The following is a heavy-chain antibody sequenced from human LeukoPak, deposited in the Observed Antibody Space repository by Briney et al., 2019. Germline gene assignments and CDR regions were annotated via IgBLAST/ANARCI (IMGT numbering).Heavy chain of an antibody. CDR2: ISYDGSNK. Sequence: PGRSLRLSCAASGFTFSSYAMHWVRQAPGKGLEWVAVISYDGSNKYYADSVKGRFTISRDNSKNTLYLQMNSLRPEDSAVYYCASDPRDGGQNVWGKGTTVTVSS. CDR1: GFTFSSYA. V-gene: IGHV3-30*04. J-gene: IGHJ6*04. CDR3: ASDPRDGGQNV. D-gene: IGHD5-24*01.